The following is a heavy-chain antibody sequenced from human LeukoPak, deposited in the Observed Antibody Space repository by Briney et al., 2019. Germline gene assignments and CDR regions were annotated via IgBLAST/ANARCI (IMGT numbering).Heavy chain of an antibody. V-gene: IGHV4-34*01. CDR1: GGSISNYY. D-gene: IGHD3-3*01. CDR2: INHTGST. J-gene: IGHJ4*02. Sequence: PSETLSLTCTVSGGSISNYYWTWIRQPPGQGLEWIGEINHTGSTKYNPSLKSRVTISVDTSKNQFSLKLRSVTAADTAVYYCARGRTIFGVVTPFDYWDQGTLVTVSS. CDR3: ARGRTIFGVVTPFDY.